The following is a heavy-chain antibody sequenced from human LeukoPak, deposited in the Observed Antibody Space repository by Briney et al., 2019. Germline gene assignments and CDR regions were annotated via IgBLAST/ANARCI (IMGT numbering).Heavy chain of an antibody. Sequence: GESLKISCKGSGYSFTSLWIGWVRQMPGKGPEWMGIIYPGDSDTRYSPSFEGQVTISADKSISTAYLEWSNLKASDTAIYYCARRYGRPFDYWGQGTLVTVSS. CDR1: GYSFTSLW. V-gene: IGHV5-51*01. CDR2: IYPGDSDT. CDR3: ARRYGRPFDY. J-gene: IGHJ4*02. D-gene: IGHD4-17*01.